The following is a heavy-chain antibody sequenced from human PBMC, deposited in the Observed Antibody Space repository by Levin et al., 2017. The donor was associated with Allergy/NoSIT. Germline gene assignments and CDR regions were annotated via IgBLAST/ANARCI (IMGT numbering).Heavy chain of an antibody. CDR3: AGSSSWYLGDYYFDY. J-gene: IGHJ4*02. CDR1: GFTFSSYA. Sequence: GGSLRLSCAASGFTFSSYAMHWVRQAPGKGLEWVAVISYDGSNKYYADSVKGRFTISRDNSKNTLYLQMNSLRAEDTAVYYCAGSSSWYLGDYYFDYWGQGTLVTVSS. D-gene: IGHD6-13*01. V-gene: IGHV3-30-3*01. CDR2: ISYDGSNK.